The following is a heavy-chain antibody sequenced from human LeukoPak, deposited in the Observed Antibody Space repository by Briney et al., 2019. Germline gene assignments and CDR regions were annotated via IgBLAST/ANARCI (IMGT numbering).Heavy chain of an antibody. CDR3: ARSSSYFTYFDL. CDR1: GFTLRDYY. CDR2: MSSTGNTI. J-gene: IGHJ2*01. V-gene: IGHV3-11*04. D-gene: IGHD2/OR15-2a*01. Sequence: PGGSLRLPCAASGFTLRDYYMSWIRQAPGKGLEWISYMSSTGNTIYYAESVKGRFTVSRDSANNSMSLQMTSLRAEDSAVYYCARSSSYFTYFDLWGRDTLVTVSS.